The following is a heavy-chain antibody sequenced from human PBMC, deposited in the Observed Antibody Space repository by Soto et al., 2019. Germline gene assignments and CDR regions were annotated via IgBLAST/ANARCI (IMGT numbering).Heavy chain of an antibody. CDR1: GFTVSNYA. J-gene: IGHJ3*01. CDR2: ISYDGSHK. Sequence: GSLRLSCAASGFTVSNYAIHWVRQAPGKGLEWVAVISYDGSHKYYADSVKGRFTISRDNSKNTLYLQMNSLRVEDTAVYYCARKGDPTNWGSGNAFDVWGQGTMGTVSS. D-gene: IGHD7-27*01. CDR3: ARKGDPTNWGSGNAFDV. V-gene: IGHV3-30-3*01.